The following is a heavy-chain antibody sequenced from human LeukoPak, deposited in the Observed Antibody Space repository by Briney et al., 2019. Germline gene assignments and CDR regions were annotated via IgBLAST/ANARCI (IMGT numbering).Heavy chain of an antibody. CDR3: ARCTTGRTFGSLREIKRSREIDY. CDR1: GFTFSSYS. J-gene: IGHJ4*02. CDR2: ISSSSSNI. D-gene: IGHD1-1*01. Sequence: GGSLRLSCAASGFTFSSYSMNWVRQAPGKGLEWVSSISSSSSNIYYADSVKGRFTISRDNAKNSLYLQMNSLRVEDTAAYYCARCTTGRTFGSLREIKRSREIDYWGQGTLVTVSS. V-gene: IGHV3-21*01.